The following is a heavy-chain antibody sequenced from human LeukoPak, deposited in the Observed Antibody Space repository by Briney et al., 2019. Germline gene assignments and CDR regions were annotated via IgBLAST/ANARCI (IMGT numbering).Heavy chain of an antibody. CDR1: GFIFSDYY. J-gene: IGHJ1*01. D-gene: IGHD2-2*01. V-gene: IGHV3-11*04. CDR3: ASTHCSRTSCYGYFQH. CDR2: ISSSGSTK. Sequence: GGSLRLSCAASGFIFSDYYMSWIRQAPGKGLEWVSYISSSGSTKYYADSVKGRFTISGDNAKNSLYPQMNSLRAEDTAVYYCASTHCSRTSCYGYFQHWGQGTLVTVSS.